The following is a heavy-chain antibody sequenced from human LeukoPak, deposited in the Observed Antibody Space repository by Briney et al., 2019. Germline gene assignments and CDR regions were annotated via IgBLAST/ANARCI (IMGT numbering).Heavy chain of an antibody. D-gene: IGHD5-18*01. Sequence: PSETLSLTCAVYGGSFSGYYWSWIRQPPGKGLEWIGEINHSGSTNYNPSLKSRVTISVDTSKNQFSLKLSSVTAADTAVYYCARRIQLWNYYYYYMDVWGKGTTVTISS. CDR1: GGSFSGYY. J-gene: IGHJ6*03. CDR2: INHSGST. CDR3: ARRIQLWNYYYYYMDV. V-gene: IGHV4-34*01.